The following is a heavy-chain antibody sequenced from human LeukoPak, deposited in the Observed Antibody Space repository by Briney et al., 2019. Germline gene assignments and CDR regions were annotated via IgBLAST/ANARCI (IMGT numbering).Heavy chain of an antibody. CDR2: IKFDGSEI. J-gene: IGHJ4*02. V-gene: IGHV3-7*01. CDR3: TRDLNHDSSG. CDR1: GFSLSDYW. Sequence: GGSLRLSCAASGFSLSDYWMTWVRQAPGKGLECVGNIKFDGSEIYYLDSVRGRFSIARDNAKNSLYLQMNSLRVEDTAVYYCTRDLNHDSSGWGQGALVTVSS. D-gene: IGHD3-22*01.